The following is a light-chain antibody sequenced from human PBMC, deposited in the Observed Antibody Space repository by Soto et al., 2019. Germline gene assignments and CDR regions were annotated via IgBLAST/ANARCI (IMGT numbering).Light chain of an antibody. V-gene: IGKV3-20*01. J-gene: IGKJ1*01. CDR1: QSFSSN. CDR2: GVS. Sequence: EIVLTQSPATLSVSPGERATLSCRASQSFSSNVAWYQQKPGQAPRLLISGVSNRATGTPDRFSGSGSGTDFTLTISSLEPEDFAVFYCHQYGISPPTFGPGTKVDNK. CDR3: HQYGISPPT.